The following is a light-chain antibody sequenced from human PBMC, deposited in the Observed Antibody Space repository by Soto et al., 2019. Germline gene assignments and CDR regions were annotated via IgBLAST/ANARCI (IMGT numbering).Light chain of an antibody. CDR3: LQDGTSPRT. J-gene: IGKJ1*01. CDR2: GVS. V-gene: IGKV3-20*01. Sequence: EIVLTQSPGTLSLSPGERATLSCRASQSVRSSYLAGYQQKLGQAPRLLIYGVSNRATGIPDRFSGSGSGTVFTRTISRLESEDFAVYCCLQDGTSPRTFGQGIKVEIK. CDR1: QSVRSSY.